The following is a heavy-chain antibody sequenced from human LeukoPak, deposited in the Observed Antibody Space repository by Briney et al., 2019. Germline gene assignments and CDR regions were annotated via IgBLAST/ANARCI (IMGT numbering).Heavy chain of an antibody. Sequence: GGSLRLSCAASGFTFSSYAMHWVRQAPGKGLEWVAVISYDGSNKYYADSVKGRFTISRDNSKNTLYLQMNSLRAEDTAVYYCARVWGGSGWYSGPIDYWGQGTPVTVSS. D-gene: IGHD6-19*01. V-gene: IGHV3-30-3*01. CDR2: ISYDGSNK. J-gene: IGHJ4*02. CDR3: ARVWGGSGWYSGPIDY. CDR1: GFTFSSYA.